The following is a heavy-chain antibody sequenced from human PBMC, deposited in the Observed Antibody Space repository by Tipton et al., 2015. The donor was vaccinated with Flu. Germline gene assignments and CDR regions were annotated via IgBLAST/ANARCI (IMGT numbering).Heavy chain of an antibody. V-gene: IGHV4-59*08. CDR2: IYYSGST. J-gene: IGHJ4*02. CDR1: GGSITSYY. D-gene: IGHD4-17*01. Sequence: TLSLTCTVSGGSITSYYWSWIRQPPGKGLELIGYIYYSGSTNYNPSLKSRVTISVDTSKNQFSLKLSSVTAADTAVYYCARRKTVTTRLTYFDYWGQGTLVTVSS. CDR3: ARRKTVTTRLTYFDY.